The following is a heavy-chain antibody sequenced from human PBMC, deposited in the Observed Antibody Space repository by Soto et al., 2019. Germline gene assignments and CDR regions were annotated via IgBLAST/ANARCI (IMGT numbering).Heavy chain of an antibody. J-gene: IGHJ6*02. CDR3: ARARMVRGISYFYGMDV. D-gene: IGHD3-10*01. Sequence: QVQLQESGPGLVKSSQTLSLTCTVSGGSISSDGNYWSWIRQHPGKGLEWIGDIYYSGSTNYNPSLKSPVTISVDTSKNQFSLKLSSVTAADTAVYYCARARMVRGISYFYGMDVWGQGTTVTVSS. V-gene: IGHV4-31*01. CDR1: GGSISSDGNY. CDR2: IYYSGST.